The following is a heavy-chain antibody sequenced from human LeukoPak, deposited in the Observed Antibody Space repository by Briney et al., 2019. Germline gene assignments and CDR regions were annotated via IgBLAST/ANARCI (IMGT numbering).Heavy chain of an antibody. J-gene: IGHJ4*02. D-gene: IGHD6-13*01. CDR3: ARGRRSRSWSRGVFAY. CDR2: MNPISGNT. CDR1: GYTFTSYD. V-gene: IGHV1-8*01. Sequence: ASVKVSCKASGYTFTSYDINWGRQATGQGLEWMGWMNPISGNTGYAQKFQGRVTMTRNTSISTAYMELRSLRSEDTAVYYCARGRRSRSWSRGVFAYWGQGTLVTVSS.